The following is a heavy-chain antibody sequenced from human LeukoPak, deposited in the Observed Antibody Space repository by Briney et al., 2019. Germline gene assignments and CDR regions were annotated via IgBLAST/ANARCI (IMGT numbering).Heavy chain of an antibody. CDR2: INPNSGAT. J-gene: IGHJ3*02. V-gene: IGHV1-2*02. Sequence: GASVKVSCKASGYTFTAYYMHWVRQAPGQGLEWMGWINPNSGATNYAQKFQGRVALTRDTSTSAVYMELSRLTSDDTAVYYCARLYSGTYELAFDIWGQGTMVTVSS. CDR1: GYTFTAYY. D-gene: IGHD1-26*01. CDR3: ARLYSGTYELAFDI.